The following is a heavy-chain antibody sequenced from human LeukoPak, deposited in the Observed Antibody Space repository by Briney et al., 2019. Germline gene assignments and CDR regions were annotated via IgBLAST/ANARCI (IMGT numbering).Heavy chain of an antibody. CDR1: GGSISRGDYY. D-gene: IGHD6-6*01. CDR2: IYYSGST. CDR3: ARAPYSSSLFGWFDP. Sequence: PSETLSLTCTVSGGSISRGDYYWSWSRQPPGKGLEWIGYIYYSGSTYYNPSLKSRVTISVDTSKNQFSLKLSSVTAADTAVYYCARAPYSSSLFGWFDPWGKGTLVTVSS. J-gene: IGHJ5*02. V-gene: IGHV4-30-4*01.